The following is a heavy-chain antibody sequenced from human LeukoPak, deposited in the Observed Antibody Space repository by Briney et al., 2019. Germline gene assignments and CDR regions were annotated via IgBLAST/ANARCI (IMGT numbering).Heavy chain of an antibody. CDR1: GGTFSSYA. Sequence: SVKVSCKASGGTFSSYAISWVRQAPGQGLEWMGRIIPILGIANYAQKFQGRVTITADKSTSTAYMELSSLRSEDTAVYYCATIEDAGSSEDAFDIWGQGTMVTVSS. CDR2: IIPILGIA. V-gene: IGHV1-69*04. D-gene: IGHD6-6*01. CDR3: ATIEDAGSSEDAFDI. J-gene: IGHJ3*02.